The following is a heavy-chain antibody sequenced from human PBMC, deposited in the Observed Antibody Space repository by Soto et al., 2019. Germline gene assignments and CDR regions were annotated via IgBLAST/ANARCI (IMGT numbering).Heavy chain of an antibody. CDR3: AHRRAGCSCGSCYSGSLDY. V-gene: IGHV2-5*02. Sequence: QITLKESGPTLVKPTQTLTLTCTFSGFSLSTSGVGVGWIRQPPGKALEWLALIYWDDDKRYSPSLKSRLTITKDTSNNHVVLTMTNMDPVDTATYYCAHRRAGCSCGSCYSGSLDYWGQGTLVTVSS. J-gene: IGHJ4*02. CDR2: IYWDDDK. CDR1: GFSLSTSGVG. D-gene: IGHD2-15*01.